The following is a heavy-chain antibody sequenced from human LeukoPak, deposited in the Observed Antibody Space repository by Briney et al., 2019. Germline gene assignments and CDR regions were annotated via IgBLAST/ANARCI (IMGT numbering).Heavy chain of an antibody. D-gene: IGHD3-10*01. V-gene: IGHV4-4*07. CDR3: ARESSGTYYNPLGYMDV. CDR1: GGSLSLYY. J-gene: IGHJ6*03. CDR2: IFTSGIT. Sequence: WETLSLTCTVSGGSLSLYYWNWIRQPAGKGLEWIGRIFTSGITNHNPSLKSRVTMSVDTSKSQFSLSLSSVTAADTAVYYCARESSGTYYNPLGYMDVWGKGTTVTVSS.